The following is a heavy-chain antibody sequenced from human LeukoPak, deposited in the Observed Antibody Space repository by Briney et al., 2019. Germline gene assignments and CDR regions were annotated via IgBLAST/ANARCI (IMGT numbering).Heavy chain of an antibody. CDR2: IRGSGET. CDR1: GFSVSNYY. D-gene: IGHD2-2*02. V-gene: IGHV3-66*03. J-gene: IGHJ4*02. Sequence: PGGSLRLSCAVSGFSVSNYYMSWVRQAPGKGLEWVSLIRGSGETFYADSVKGRFTISRDNSKNTLYLQMNSLRAEDTAVYYCAREGQGYCSSTSCYKVGRPFDYWGQGTLVTVSS. CDR3: AREGQGYCSSTSCYKVGRPFDY.